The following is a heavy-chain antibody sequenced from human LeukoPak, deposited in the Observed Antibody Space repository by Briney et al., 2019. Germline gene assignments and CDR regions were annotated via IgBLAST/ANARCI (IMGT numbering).Heavy chain of an antibody. Sequence: SETLSLTCAVYGGSFSGYYWSWIRQPPGKGLEWIGEINHSGSTNYNPSLKSRATISVDTSKNQFSLKLSSVTAADTAVYYCARRENYYDSSGYRSYWYFDLWGRGTLVTVSS. J-gene: IGHJ2*01. CDR2: INHSGST. V-gene: IGHV4-34*01. CDR3: ARRENYYDSSGYRSYWYFDL. CDR1: GGSFSGYY. D-gene: IGHD3-22*01.